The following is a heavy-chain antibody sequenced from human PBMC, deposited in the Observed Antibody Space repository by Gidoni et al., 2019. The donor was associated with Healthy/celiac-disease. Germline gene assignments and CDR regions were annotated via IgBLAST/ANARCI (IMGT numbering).Heavy chain of an antibody. CDR3: ARGGAPYYYYYGMDV. V-gene: IGHV1-69*01. J-gene: IGHJ6*02. Sequence: QVQLVQSGAEVKKPGSAVKVSCRASGGKLRSYAISWVRQAPGQGLEWMGGIIPICGTANYAQKFQGRVTITADESTSTAYMELSSLRSEDTAVYYCARGGAPYYYYYGMDVWGQGTTVTVSS. D-gene: IGHD1-26*01. CDR1: GGKLRSYA. CDR2: IIPICGTA.